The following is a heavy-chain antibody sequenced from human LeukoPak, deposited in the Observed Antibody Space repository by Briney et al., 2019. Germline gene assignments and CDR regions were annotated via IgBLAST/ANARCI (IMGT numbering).Heavy chain of an antibody. CDR3: ARDGRVVRGVHHWFDP. Sequence: SQTLSLTCTVPGGSISSGGYYWSWIRQHPGKGLEWIGYIYYSGSTYYNPSLKSRVTISVDTSKNQFSLKLSSVTAADTAVYYCARDGRVVRGVHHWFDPWGQGTLVTVSS. D-gene: IGHD3-10*01. J-gene: IGHJ5*02. V-gene: IGHV4-31*03. CDR2: IYYSGST. CDR1: GGSISSGGYY.